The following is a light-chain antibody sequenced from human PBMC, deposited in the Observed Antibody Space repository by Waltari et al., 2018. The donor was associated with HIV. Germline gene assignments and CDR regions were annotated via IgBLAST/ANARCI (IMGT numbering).Light chain of an antibody. CDR2: QDT. V-gene: IGLV3-1*01. CDR3: QTWDSGTVI. Sequence: SYKLTQPPSLSVSQGQRASITCSGPKLGDKYTSWCHKRPCQSPVLVIFQDTKRPSVIRERFSGSKSGDTATLTISGIQAMEEADYYWQTWDSGTVIFGGGTTLTVL. CDR1: KLGDKY. J-gene: IGLJ2*01.